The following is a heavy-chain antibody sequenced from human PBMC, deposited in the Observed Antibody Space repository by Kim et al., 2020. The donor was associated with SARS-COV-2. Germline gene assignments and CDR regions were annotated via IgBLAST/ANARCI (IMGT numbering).Heavy chain of an antibody. CDR2: IYYSGST. CDR3: ARRGSFYWYFDL. J-gene: IGHJ2*01. CDR1: GGSISSYY. V-gene: IGHV4-59*13. Sequence: SETLSLTCTVSGGSISSYYWSWIRQPPGKGLEWIGYIYYSGSTNYNPSLKSRVTISVDTSKNQFSLKLSSVTAADTVVYYCARRGSFYWYFDLWGRGTLVTVSS. D-gene: IGHD2-15*01.